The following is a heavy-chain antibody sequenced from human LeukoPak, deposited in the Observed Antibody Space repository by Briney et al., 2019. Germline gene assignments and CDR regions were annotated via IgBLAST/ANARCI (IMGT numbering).Heavy chain of an antibody. CDR2: ISYDGSNK. J-gene: IGHJ4*02. V-gene: IGHV3-30*18. Sequence: GGSLRLSCAASGFTFSSYGMHWVRQAPGKGLEWVAVISYDGSNKYYADSVKGRFTISRDNSKNTLYLQMNSLRAEDTAVYYCAKGTVTRPDYWGQGTLVTVSS. D-gene: IGHD4-17*01. CDR3: AKGTVTRPDY. CDR1: GFTFSSYG.